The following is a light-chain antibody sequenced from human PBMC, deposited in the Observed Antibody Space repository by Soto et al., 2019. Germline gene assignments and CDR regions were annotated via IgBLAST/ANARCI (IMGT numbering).Light chain of an antibody. V-gene: IGLV2-14*03. Sequence: QSVLTQPASVSGSPGQSITISCTGTSSDIGLYNYVSWYQQHPGKAPKLMIYEVTNRPSGVSNRFSGSKSGNTASLTISGLQAEDEADYYCSSYTSSATLGVFGTGTKLTVL. CDR1: SSDIGLYNY. CDR3: SSYTSSATLGV. J-gene: IGLJ1*01. CDR2: EVT.